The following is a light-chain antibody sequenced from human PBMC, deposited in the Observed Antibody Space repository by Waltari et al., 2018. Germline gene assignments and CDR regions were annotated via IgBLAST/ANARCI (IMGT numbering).Light chain of an antibody. CDR3: QQYNSYSYI. CDR2: KAS. J-gene: IGKJ2*01. CDR1: QSISTW. Sequence: DIQMTQSPSTLYASVGDRVTITCRAGQSISTWLAWYQQKPGKAPKLLIYKASSLQSGVPSRFSGSGSGTEFALTISSLQPDDFATYYCQQYNSYSYIFGQGTKLEI. V-gene: IGKV1-5*03.